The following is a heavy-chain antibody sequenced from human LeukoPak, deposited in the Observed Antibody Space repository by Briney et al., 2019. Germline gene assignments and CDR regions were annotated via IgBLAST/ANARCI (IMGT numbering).Heavy chain of an antibody. CDR1: GYTFTSYG. Sequence: GASLKVSCKASGYTFTSYGISWVRQAPGQGLEWMGWISAYNGNTNYAQKLQGRVTMTTDTSTSTAYMELRSLRSDDTAVYYCARDSRYGSGSSQGYWGQGTLVTVSS. D-gene: IGHD3-10*01. J-gene: IGHJ4*02. CDR3: ARDSRYGSGSSQGY. CDR2: ISAYNGNT. V-gene: IGHV1-18*01.